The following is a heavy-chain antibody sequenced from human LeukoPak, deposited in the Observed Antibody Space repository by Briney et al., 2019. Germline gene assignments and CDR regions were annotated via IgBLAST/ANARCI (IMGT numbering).Heavy chain of an antibody. J-gene: IGHJ3*02. CDR1: GGSVSRNSDY. D-gene: IGHD2-2*01. V-gene: IGHV4-39*01. Sequence: SETLSLNCTVSGGSVSRNSDYWGWIRQPPGKGLEWIGSIYYGGSTYYNPSLKSRVTISVDTSKNQFSLKLSSVTAADTAVYYCARYCSSTSCYEKAFDIWGQGTMVTVSS. CDR2: IYYGGST. CDR3: ARYCSSTSCYEKAFDI.